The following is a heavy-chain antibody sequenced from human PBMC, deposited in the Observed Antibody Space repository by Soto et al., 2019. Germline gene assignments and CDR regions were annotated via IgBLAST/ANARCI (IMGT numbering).Heavy chain of an antibody. D-gene: IGHD2-2*01. CDR2: ISSSGSTI. CDR1: GFTFSSYE. V-gene: IGHV3-48*03. Sequence: PGGSLRLSCAASGFTFSSYEMNWVRQAPGKGLEWVSYISSSGSTIYYADSVKGRFTISRDNAKNSLYLQMNSLRAEDTAVYYCARGLLHGLLGYCSSTSCSGMDVWGQGTTVTVSS. J-gene: IGHJ6*02. CDR3: ARGLLHGLLGYCSSTSCSGMDV.